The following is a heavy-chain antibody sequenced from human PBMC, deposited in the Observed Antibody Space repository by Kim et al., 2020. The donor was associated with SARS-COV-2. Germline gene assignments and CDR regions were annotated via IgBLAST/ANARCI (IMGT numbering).Heavy chain of an antibody. CDR3: AKYLSYYDFWSGHFGAIDY. Sequence: GGSLRLSCAASGFTFSSYAMSWVRQAPGKGLEWVSAISGSGGSTYYADSVKGRFTISRDNSKNTLYLQMNSLRAEDTAVYYCAKYLSYYDFWSGHFGAIDYWGQGTLVTVSS. CDR1: GFTFSSYA. D-gene: IGHD3-3*01. J-gene: IGHJ4*02. V-gene: IGHV3-23*01. CDR2: ISGSGGST.